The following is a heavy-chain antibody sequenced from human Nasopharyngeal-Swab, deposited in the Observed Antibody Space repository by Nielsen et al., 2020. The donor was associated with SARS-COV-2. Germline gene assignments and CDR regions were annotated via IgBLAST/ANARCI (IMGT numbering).Heavy chain of an antibody. J-gene: IGHJ6*02. D-gene: IGHD1-7*01. CDR1: GYTFTSYY. CDR2: INPTDGST. V-gene: IGHV1-46*01. CDR3: ARVLPFRITGTSGMDV. Sequence: APVKVSCKASGYTFTSYYLRWVRQAPGQGLEWMGIINPTDGSTSYAQKFEGRVTMTRVTSTSTVYMELNSLRSEDTAVYYCARVLPFRITGTSGMDVWGQGTTVTVSS.